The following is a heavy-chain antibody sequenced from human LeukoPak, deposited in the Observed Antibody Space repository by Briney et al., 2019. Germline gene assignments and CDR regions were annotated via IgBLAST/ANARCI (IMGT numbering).Heavy chain of an antibody. CDR2: IYYSGST. Sequence: SETLSLTCTVSGGSISSYYWSWIRQPPGKGLEWIVYIYYSGSTNYNPSLKSRVTISVDTSKNQFSLKLSSVTAADTAVYYCARCWGIVGATVSDIWGQGTMVTVSS. CDR3: ARCWGIVGATVSDI. D-gene: IGHD1-26*01. J-gene: IGHJ3*02. V-gene: IGHV4-59*08. CDR1: GGSISSYY.